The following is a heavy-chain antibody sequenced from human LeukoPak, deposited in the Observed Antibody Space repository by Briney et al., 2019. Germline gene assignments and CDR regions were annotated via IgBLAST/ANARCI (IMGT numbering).Heavy chain of an antibody. CDR2: ISGSGGST. D-gene: IGHD6-19*01. Sequence: GGSLRLSCAASGFTFSSYAMSWVRQAPGKGLEWVSAISGSGGSTYSADSVKGRFTISRDNSKNTLYLQMNSLRAEDTAVYSCANKVGQQWLVRLDFHDGGAGTLVTVSS. V-gene: IGHV3-23*01. CDR3: ANKVGQQWLVRLDFHD. J-gene: IGHJ1*01. CDR1: GFTFSSYA.